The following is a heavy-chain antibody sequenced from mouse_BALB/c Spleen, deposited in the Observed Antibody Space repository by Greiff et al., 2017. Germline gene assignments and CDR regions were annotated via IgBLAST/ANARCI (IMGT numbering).Heavy chain of an antibody. CDR1: GFTFSSYA. J-gene: IGHJ4*01. D-gene: IGHD1-1*01. CDR2: ISSGGST. V-gene: IGHV5-6-5*01. Sequence: EVQGVESGGGLVKPGGSLKLSCAASGFTFSSYAMSWVRQTPEKRLEWVASISSGGSTYYPDSVKGRFTISRDNARNILYLQMSSLRSEDTAMYYCARRDGSDYYYAMDYWGQGTSVTVSS. CDR3: ARRDGSDYYYAMDY.